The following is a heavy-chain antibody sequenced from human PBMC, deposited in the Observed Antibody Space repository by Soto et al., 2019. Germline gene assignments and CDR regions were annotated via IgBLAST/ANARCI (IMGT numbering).Heavy chain of an antibody. CDR1: GYTFTRYT. CDR2: INPDNGNT. J-gene: IGHJ5*02. D-gene: IGHD2-21*01. Sequence: GASVKVSCKASGYTFTRYTMNWVRQAPGQRLEWMGWINPDNGNTKSSQKFQDRVIITRDTSASTAYMDLSSLRSEDTAVYYCARRIATGQPDPWGQGTLVTLSS. V-gene: IGHV1-3*01. CDR3: ARRIATGQPDP.